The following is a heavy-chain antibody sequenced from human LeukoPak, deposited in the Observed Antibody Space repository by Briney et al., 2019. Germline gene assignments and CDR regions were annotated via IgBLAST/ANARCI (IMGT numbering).Heavy chain of an antibody. D-gene: IGHD6-6*01. CDR2: ISSSSYI. CDR1: GFTFSSYS. CDR3: ARDRSIAARPNWFDP. V-gene: IGHV3-21*06. J-gene: IGHJ5*02. Sequence: GGSLRLSCAASGFTFSSYSMNWVRQAPAKGLEWVSSISSSSYIYYADSVKGRFTISRDNAKNSLYLQMNSLRAEDTAVYYCARDRSIAARPNWFDPWGQGTLVTVS.